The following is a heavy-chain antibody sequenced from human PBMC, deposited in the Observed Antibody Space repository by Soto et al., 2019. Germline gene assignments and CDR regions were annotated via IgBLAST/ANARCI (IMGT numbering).Heavy chain of an antibody. CDR2: IIPIFGTA. CDR3: ARGDAFPNYDILASHH. D-gene: IGHD3-9*01. CDR1: GCTFSSYA. V-gene: IGHV1-69*13. Sequence: SVKVSCKASGCTFSSYAISWVRQAPGQGLEWMGGIIPIFGTANYAQKFQGRVTITADESTSTAYMELSSLRSEDTAVYYCARGDAFPNYDILASHHWGQGTLVTVSS. J-gene: IGHJ5*02.